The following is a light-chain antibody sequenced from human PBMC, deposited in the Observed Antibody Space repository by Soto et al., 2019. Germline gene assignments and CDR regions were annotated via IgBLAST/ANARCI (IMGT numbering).Light chain of an antibody. Sequence: QAVVTQPPSVSEAPGQRVTISCTGSSSNIGAGYEAHWYQQVPGTAPKLLIYENNNRPSWAPDRFSGSKSGTSASLAITGLHAEDEAEYYCQSYDSSLSGYVFGTGTKLTVL. CDR2: ENN. CDR3: QSYDSSLSGYV. CDR1: SSNIGAGYE. V-gene: IGLV1-40*01. J-gene: IGLJ1*01.